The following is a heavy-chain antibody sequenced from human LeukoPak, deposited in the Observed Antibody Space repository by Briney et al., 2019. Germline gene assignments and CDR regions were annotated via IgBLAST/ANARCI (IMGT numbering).Heavy chain of an antibody. CDR2: IYSGGST. CDR3: ARAKSPYGSGSYYY. D-gene: IGHD3-10*01. V-gene: IGHV3-53*04. Sequence: GGSLRLSCAASGFTVSSNYMSWVRQAPGKGLEWVSVIYSGGSTYYADSVKGRFTISRHNSKNTLYIQMNSLRAEDTAVYYCARAKSPYGSGSYYYWGQGTLVTVSS. J-gene: IGHJ4*02. CDR1: GFTVSSNY.